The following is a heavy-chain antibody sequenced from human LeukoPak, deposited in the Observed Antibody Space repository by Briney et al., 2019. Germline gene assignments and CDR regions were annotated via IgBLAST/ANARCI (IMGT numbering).Heavy chain of an antibody. CDR3: ARYTRYCSSTSCYYRTYYFDY. CDR2: IYYSGST. CDR1: GGSISSSSYY. D-gene: IGHD2-2*01. J-gene: IGHJ4*02. V-gene: IGHV4-39*01. Sequence: PSETLSLTCTVSGGSISSSSYYWGWIRQPPGKGLEWIGSIYYSGSTYYNPSLKSRVTISVDTSKNQLSLKLSSVTAADTAVYYCARYTRYCSSTSCYYRTYYFDYWGQGTLVTVSS.